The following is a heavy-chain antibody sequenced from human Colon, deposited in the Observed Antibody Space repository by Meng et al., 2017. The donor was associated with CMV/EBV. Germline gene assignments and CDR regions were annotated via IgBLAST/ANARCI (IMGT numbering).Heavy chain of an antibody. J-gene: IGHJ3*02. D-gene: IGHD2-15*01. CDR1: GFTFSSYA. CDR2: IRYDGSNK. CDR3: AKDGLVVVAATGEIDAFDI. V-gene: IGHV3-30*02. Sequence: GGSLRLSCAASGFTFSSYAMSWVRQAPGKGLEWVAFIRYDGSNKYYADSVKGRFTISRDNSKNTLYLQMNSLRAEDTAVYYCAKDGLVVVAATGEIDAFDIWGQGTMVTVSS.